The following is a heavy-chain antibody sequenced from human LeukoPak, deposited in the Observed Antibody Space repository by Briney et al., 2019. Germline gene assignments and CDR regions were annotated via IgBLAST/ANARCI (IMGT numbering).Heavy chain of an antibody. Sequence: QSGRSLRLSCAASGFTFSSYAMSWVRQAPGKGLEWVSAISGSGGSTYYADSVKGRFTISRDNSKNTLYLQMNSLRAEDTAVYYCAKDLFTYSGYDFLDDMVYWGQGTLVTVSS. V-gene: IGHV3-23*01. CDR1: GFTFSSYA. CDR2: ISGSGGST. J-gene: IGHJ4*02. CDR3: AKDLFTYSGYDFLDDMVY. D-gene: IGHD5-12*01.